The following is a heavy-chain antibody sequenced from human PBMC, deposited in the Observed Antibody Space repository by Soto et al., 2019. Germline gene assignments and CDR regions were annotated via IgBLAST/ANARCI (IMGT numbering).Heavy chain of an antibody. D-gene: IGHD3-10*01. V-gene: IGHV3-30-3*01. Sequence: PGGSLRLSCAASGFTFSSYAMHWVRQAPGKGLEWVAVISYDGSNKYYADSVKGRFTISRDNSKNTLYRQMNSLRAEDTAVYYCARGIRGYYYYMDVWGKGTTVTVSS. J-gene: IGHJ6*03. CDR3: ARGIRGYYYYMDV. CDR1: GFTFSSYA. CDR2: ISYDGSNK.